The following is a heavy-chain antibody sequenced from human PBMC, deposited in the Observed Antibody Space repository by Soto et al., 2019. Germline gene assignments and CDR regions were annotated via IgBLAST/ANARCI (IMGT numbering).Heavy chain of an antibody. CDR1: GFTFSDYF. J-gene: IGHJ4*02. CDR3: ARGLYGDYIN. D-gene: IGHD4-17*01. CDR2: ISSSGSPI. Sequence: QVQLVESGGGLVKPGGSLRLSCAASGFTFSDYFMTWIRQAPGKGLEWVSYISSSGSPIFYADSVKGRFTISRDNAKNSVYLQMNSLRVEDTAMYFCARGLYGDYINWGQGTLVTVSS. V-gene: IGHV3-11*01.